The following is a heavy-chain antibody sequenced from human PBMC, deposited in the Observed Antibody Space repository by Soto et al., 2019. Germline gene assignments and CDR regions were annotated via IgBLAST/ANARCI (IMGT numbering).Heavy chain of an antibody. CDR1: GFTFGDYA. CDR2: IRSKAYGGTT. V-gene: IGHV3-49*03. J-gene: IGHJ3*02. Sequence: GGSLRLSCTASGFTFGDYAMSWFRQAPGKGLEWVGFIRSKAYGGTTEYAASVKGRFTISRDDSKSIAYLQMNSLKTEDTAVYYCTRVDVGYCSGGSCYDFAFDIWGQGTMVTVSS. D-gene: IGHD2-15*01. CDR3: TRVDVGYCSGGSCYDFAFDI.